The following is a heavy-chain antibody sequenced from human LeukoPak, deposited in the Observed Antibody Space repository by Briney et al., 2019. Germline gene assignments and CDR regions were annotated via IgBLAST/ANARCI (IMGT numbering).Heavy chain of an antibody. D-gene: IGHD3-9*01. CDR2: ISYDGSNK. CDR3: ARDGDLRYFDWLLFGYFDY. J-gene: IGHJ4*02. V-gene: IGHV3-30-3*01. Sequence: PGGSLRLSRAASGFTFSSYAMHWVRQAPGKGLEWVAVISYDGSNKYYADSVKGRFTISRDNSKNTLYLQMNSLRAEDTAVYYCARDGDLRYFDWLLFGYFDYWGQGTLVTVSS. CDR1: GFTFSSYA.